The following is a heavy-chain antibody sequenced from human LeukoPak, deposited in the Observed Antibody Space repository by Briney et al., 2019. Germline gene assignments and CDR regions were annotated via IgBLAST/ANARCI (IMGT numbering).Heavy chain of an antibody. CDR2: INSDGSST. D-gene: IGHD3-10*01. J-gene: IGHJ3*02. Sequence: PGGSLRLSCAASGFTFRSYWMHWVRQAPGKGLVWVSRINSDGSSTSYADSVKGRFTISRDNAKNTLFLQMNSLRAEDTAVYYCARDSGYPDAFDIWGQGTVVTVSS. CDR3: ARDSGYPDAFDI. V-gene: IGHV3-74*01. CDR1: GFTFRSYW.